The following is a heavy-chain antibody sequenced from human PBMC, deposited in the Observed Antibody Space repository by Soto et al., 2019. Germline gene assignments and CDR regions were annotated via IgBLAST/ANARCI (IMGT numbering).Heavy chain of an antibody. V-gene: IGHV3-21*01. D-gene: IGHD3-22*01. Sequence: GGSLRLSCAASGFTFSSYSINWVRQAPGKGLEWVSSISSSSSYIYYADSVKGRFTISRDNAKNSLCLQMNSLRAEDTAVYYCARGGYDSSGYYYTPSAFDIWGQGTMVTVSS. CDR1: GFTFSSYS. CDR3: ARGGYDSSGYYYTPSAFDI. J-gene: IGHJ3*02. CDR2: ISSSSSYI.